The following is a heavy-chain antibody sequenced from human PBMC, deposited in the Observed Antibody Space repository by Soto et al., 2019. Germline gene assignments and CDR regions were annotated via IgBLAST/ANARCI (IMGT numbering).Heavy chain of an antibody. V-gene: IGHV1-69*06. CDR1: GGTFSNSP. CDR3: ARRTSSGYYRYFAS. D-gene: IGHD3-22*01. Sequence: QVQLVQSGAEVKKPGSSVKVSCKASGGTFSNSPISWVRQAPGQGLEWMGGTIPTFNTGNYAQKLQGRLTITADKSTNTAYTELSSLRSEDTAVYYCARRTSSGYYRYFASWGQGTLVTVSS. CDR2: TIPTFNTG. J-gene: IGHJ4*02.